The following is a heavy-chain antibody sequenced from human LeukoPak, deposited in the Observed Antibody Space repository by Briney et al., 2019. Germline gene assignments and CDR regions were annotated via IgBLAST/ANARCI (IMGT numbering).Heavy chain of an antibody. Sequence: PGGSLRLSCAASGFTFSSHGMNWVRQAPGKGLEWVSGISPSGGITYYTDSVKGRFTISRDNSKNTLYLQMNSLRAEDTAVYYCARAGWVAAAGNFCDYWGQGTLVTVSS. CDR3: ARAGWVAAAGNFCDY. J-gene: IGHJ4*02. V-gene: IGHV3-23*01. D-gene: IGHD6-13*01. CDR2: ISPSGGIT. CDR1: GFTFSSHG.